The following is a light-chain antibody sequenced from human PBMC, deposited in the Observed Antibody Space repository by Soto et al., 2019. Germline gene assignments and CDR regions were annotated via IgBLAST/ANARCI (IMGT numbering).Light chain of an antibody. V-gene: IGKV1-5*01. Sequence: DIQMTQSPSTLSASVGDRVTITCRASQSISSWLAWYQQKPGKAPKLLIYDASSFESGVPSRFSGSGSGTEFTLTISSLQPDDFSTYHCQQQVTFGQGTKVEIK. J-gene: IGKJ1*01. CDR2: DAS. CDR1: QSISSW. CDR3: QQQVT.